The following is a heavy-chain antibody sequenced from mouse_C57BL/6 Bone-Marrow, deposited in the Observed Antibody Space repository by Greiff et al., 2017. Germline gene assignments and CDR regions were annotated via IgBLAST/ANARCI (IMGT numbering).Heavy chain of an antibody. CDR3: AREGAYVYAMDY. D-gene: IGHD6-5*01. CDR1: GYTFTSYS. Sequence: QVQLQQPGAELVKPGASVKMSCKASGYTFTSYSITWVKQRPGQGLEWIGDIYPGSGSTNYNEQFKSKATLTVDTSSSTAYMQLSSLTSEDSAVYYCAREGAYVYAMDYWGQGTSVTVSS. CDR2: IYPGSGST. J-gene: IGHJ4*01. V-gene: IGHV1-55*01.